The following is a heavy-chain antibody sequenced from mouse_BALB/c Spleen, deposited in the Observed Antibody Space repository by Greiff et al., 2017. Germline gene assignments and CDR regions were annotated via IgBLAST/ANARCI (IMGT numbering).Heavy chain of an antibody. CDR1: GFNIKDTY. J-gene: IGHJ4*01. CDR2: IDPANGNT. V-gene: IGHV14-3*02. Sequence: VQLQQSGAELVKPGASVKLSCTASGFNIKDTYMHWVKQRPEQGLEWIGRIDPANGNTKYDPKFQGKATITADTSSNTAYLQLSSLTSEDTAVYYCAREGVYYGNGAMDDWGQGTSVTVSS. D-gene: IGHD2-1*01. CDR3: AREGVYYGNGAMDD.